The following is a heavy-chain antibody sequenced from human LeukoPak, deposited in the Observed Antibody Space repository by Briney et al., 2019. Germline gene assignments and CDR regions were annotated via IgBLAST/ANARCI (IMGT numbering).Heavy chain of an antibody. D-gene: IGHD1-26*01. CDR3: ARDNSVGDNAWWFDP. CDR2: INPSGGST. J-gene: IGHJ5*02. V-gene: IGHV1-46*01. Sequence: ASVKVSCKASGYTFTSYYMHWVRQAPGQGLEWMGIINPSGGSTSYAQKFQGRVTMTRDMSTSADYMELSSLRSEDTAIYYCARDNSVGDNAWWFDPWGQGTLVTVSS. CDR1: GYTFTSYY.